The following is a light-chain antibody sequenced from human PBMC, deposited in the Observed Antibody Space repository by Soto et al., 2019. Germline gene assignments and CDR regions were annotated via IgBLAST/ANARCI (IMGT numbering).Light chain of an antibody. Sequence: EIVMTQSPATLSVSPGERVTLSCRASQSIKGFLAWYQHKPGQAPRLLIYDASTRSTGIPARFSGSGSGTEFTLTISSLQSVYFAVYYCQQYDNWPITFGQGTRLEIK. J-gene: IGKJ5*01. V-gene: IGKV3D-15*01. CDR3: QQYDNWPIT. CDR2: DAS. CDR1: QSIKGF.